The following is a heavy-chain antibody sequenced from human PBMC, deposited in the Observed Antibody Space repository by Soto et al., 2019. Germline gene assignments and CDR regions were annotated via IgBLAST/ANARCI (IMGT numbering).Heavy chain of an antibody. CDR1: GGTFSSYA. V-gene: IGHV1-69*06. CDR2: IIPIFGTA. D-gene: IGHD5-18*01. CDR3: ARADTAMVSGGYYFDY. J-gene: IGHJ4*02. Sequence: QVQLVQSGAEVKKPGSSVKVSCKASGGTFSSYAISWVRQAPGQGLEWMGGIIPIFGTANYAQKFQGRVTITADKSTSTAYMEMSSLRSEDTAVYYCARADTAMVSGGYYFDYWGQGTLVIVSS.